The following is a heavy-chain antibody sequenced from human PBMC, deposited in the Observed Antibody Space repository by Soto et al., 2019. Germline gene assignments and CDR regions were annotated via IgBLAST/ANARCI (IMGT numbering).Heavy chain of an antibody. D-gene: IGHD3-10*01. CDR2: IYNDGSYT. CDR1: GFIFKMYW. CDR3: TRGPRPISTGTGAY. J-gene: IGHJ4*02. V-gene: IGHV3-74*01. Sequence: GGSLRLSCAASGFIFKMYWMHWVRQTPGKGLVWISRIYNDGSYTDYADSVKGRFTISRDNVNDTLYLQMNNLRADDSGLYYCTRGPRPISTGTGAYWGQGTQVTVSS.